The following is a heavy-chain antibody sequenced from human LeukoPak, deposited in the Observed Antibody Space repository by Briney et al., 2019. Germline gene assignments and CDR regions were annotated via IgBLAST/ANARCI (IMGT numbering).Heavy chain of an antibody. CDR1: GGTFSSYA. J-gene: IGHJ4*02. CDR3: ASSGGYSSSSAGIDY. Sequence: SVKVSCKASGGTFSSYAISWVRQAPGQGLEWMGGIIPILGTANYAQKFQGRVTITADESTSTAYMELSSLRSEDTAVYYCASSGGYSSSSAGIDYWGQGTLVTVSS. D-gene: IGHD6-6*01. V-gene: IGHV1-69*13. CDR2: IIPILGTA.